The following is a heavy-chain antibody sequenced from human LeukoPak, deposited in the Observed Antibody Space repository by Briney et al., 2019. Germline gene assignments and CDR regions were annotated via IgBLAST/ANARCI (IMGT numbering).Heavy chain of an antibody. CDR2: INGDGSST. CDR3: VRSWGTGWFDP. CDR1: GFTFSSYW. V-gene: IGHV3-74*01. D-gene: IGHD3-16*01. J-gene: IGHJ5*02. Sequence: GGSLRLSCAASGFTFSSYWMNWVRQAPGKGPVWVSRINGDGSSTNYADSVKGRFTISRDNAKNTLSLQINTLSAKDTAVYYCVRSWGTGWFDPWGQGTLVTVSS.